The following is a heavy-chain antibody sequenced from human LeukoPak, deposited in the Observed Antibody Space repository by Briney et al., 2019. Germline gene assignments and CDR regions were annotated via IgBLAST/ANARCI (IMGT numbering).Heavy chain of an antibody. CDR1: GFSFSTYS. D-gene: IGHD6-13*01. CDR2: ISSTGLYM. V-gene: IGHV3-21*01. CDR3: ATEKVYSSRRQVDY. J-gene: IGHJ4*02. Sequence: KPGGSPRLSCAASGFSFSTYSMNWVRQAPGKGLEWVSSISSTGLYMFYADSVKGRFTISRDNAGNSLYLQMNSLRAEDTAVYYCATEKVYSSRRQVDYWGQGTLVTVSS.